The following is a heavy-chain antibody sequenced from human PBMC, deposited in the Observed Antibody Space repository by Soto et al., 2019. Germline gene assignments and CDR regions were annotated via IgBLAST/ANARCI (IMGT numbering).Heavy chain of an antibody. D-gene: IGHD4-17*01. CDR1: GFTFSRYW. Sequence: EVQLVESGGGLVQPGGSLRLSCAASGFTFSRYWMHWVRQGPGKGLVWVARITSDGRSTGYADSVKGRFTISRDNAKNTLYLQINSLRAEDTAVYYCARDGDGDYPVEYWGQGTLVTVSS. J-gene: IGHJ4*02. CDR3: ARDGDGDYPVEY. V-gene: IGHV3-74*01. CDR2: ITSDGRST.